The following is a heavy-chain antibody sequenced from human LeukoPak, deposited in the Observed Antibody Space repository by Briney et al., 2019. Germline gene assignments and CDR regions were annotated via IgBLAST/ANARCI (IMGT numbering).Heavy chain of an antibody. CDR1: GGSISSGGYY. CDR3: ARAYYDPYVDY. V-gene: IGHV4-31*03. Sequence: TLSLTCTVSGGSISSGGYYWSWIGQHPGKGLEWIGYIYYSGSTYYNPSLKSRVTISVDTSNNQFSLKLSSVTAADTAVYYCARAYYDPYVDYCGQGTLVTVSS. J-gene: IGHJ4*02. CDR2: IYYSGST. D-gene: IGHD3-22*01.